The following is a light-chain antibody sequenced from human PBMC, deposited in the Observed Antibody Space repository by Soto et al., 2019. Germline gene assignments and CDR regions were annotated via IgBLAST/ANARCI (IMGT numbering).Light chain of an antibody. J-gene: IGKJ5*01. CDR2: AAS. CDR3: QQLNSFTIA. V-gene: IGKV1-9*01. CDR1: QSISSY. Sequence: EIQLTHAPSFLSASAGARFSSTCRASQSISSYLDWYQKNTGRAPKLLIYAASTLQSGVPSRLRGSGYGTEFTITITSMKNEDFETYYCQQLNSFTIAFGQGTRLEIK.